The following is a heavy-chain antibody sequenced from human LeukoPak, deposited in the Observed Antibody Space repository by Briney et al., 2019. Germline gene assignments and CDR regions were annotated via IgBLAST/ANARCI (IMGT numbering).Heavy chain of an antibody. J-gene: IGHJ6*03. D-gene: IGHD2-2*01. CDR3: AYCSSTSCYDPGYYYYYMDV. CDR2: IRYDGSNK. V-gene: IGHV3-30*02. CDR1: GFTFSSYG. Sequence: GGSLRLSCAASGFTFSSYGMHWVRQAPGKGLEWVAFIRYDGSNKYYADSVKGRFTISRDNSMNTLYLQMNSLRAEDTAVYYCAYCSSTSCYDPGYYYYYMDVWGKGTTVTVSS.